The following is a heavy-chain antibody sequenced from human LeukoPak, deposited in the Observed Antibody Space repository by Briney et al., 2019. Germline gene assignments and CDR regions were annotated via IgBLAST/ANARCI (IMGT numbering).Heavy chain of an antibody. CDR2: ISGSGDST. D-gene: IGHD1-26*01. CDR1: GFTFSSYS. Sequence: GGSLRLSCVSSGFTFSSYSLSWARQAPGKGLEWVSSISGSGDSTYYADSVKGRFTIFRDNSKNTLYLHMDSLRAEDTAVYYCARSGRNNFDDWGQACLVTVSS. V-gene: IGHV3-23*01. CDR3: ARSGRNNFDD. J-gene: IGHJ4*02.